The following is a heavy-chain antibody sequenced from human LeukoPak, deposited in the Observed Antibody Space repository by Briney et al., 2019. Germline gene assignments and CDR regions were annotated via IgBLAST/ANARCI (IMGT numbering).Heavy chain of an antibody. CDR3: ARGGYSGSYFSLASPYWYFDL. J-gene: IGHJ2*01. CDR1: SGSISDSNFY. V-gene: IGHV4-39*01. Sequence: PSETLSLTCTVSSGSISDSNFYWGWIRQPPGKGLEWVGSIFYSGSTDYNPSLKSRVTISVDLSKNQFSLKLNSVTAADTAVYFCARGGYSGSYFSLASPYWYFDLWGRGTLVTVSS. CDR2: IFYSGST. D-gene: IGHD1-26*01.